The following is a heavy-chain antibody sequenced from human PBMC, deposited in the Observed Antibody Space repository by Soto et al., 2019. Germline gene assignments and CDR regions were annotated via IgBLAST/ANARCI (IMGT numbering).Heavy chain of an antibody. Sequence: PGGSLRLSCAASGFTFSSYWMSWVRQAPGKGLEWVANIKQDGSEKYYVDSVKGRFTISRDNAKNSLYLQMNSLRAEDTAVYYCARDSNYYDSSGYYPALDAFDIWGQGTMVTVSS. J-gene: IGHJ3*02. CDR1: GFTFSSYW. CDR2: IKQDGSEK. V-gene: IGHV3-7*01. CDR3: ARDSNYYDSSGYYPALDAFDI. D-gene: IGHD3-22*01.